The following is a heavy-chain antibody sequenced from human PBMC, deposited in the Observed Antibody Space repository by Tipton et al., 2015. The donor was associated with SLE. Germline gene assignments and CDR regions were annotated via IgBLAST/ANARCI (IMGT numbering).Heavy chain of an antibody. CDR3: ARDIAPSGSWWFDS. V-gene: IGHV1-2*02. J-gene: IGHJ5*01. CDR1: GYTFTGYY. Sequence: QSGAEVKKPGASVKVSCKASGYTFTGYYMHWVRQAPGQGLEWMGWINPNSGGTNYAQNFQGRVTVIRDTSINTVYMEVSRLTSDDTAVYYCARDIAPSGSWWFDSWGQGTLVTVSS. D-gene: IGHD6-13*01. CDR2: INPNSGGT.